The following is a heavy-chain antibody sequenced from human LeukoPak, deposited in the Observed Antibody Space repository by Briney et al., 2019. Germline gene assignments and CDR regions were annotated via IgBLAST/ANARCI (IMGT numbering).Heavy chain of an antibody. D-gene: IGHD3-10*01. V-gene: IGHV3-23*01. J-gene: IGHJ3*02. Sequence: GGPLRLSCAVSGITLSNYGMSWVRQAPGKGLEWVAGLSGSGGGTNYADSVQGRFTISRDNPKNTLYLQMNSLRAEDTAVYYCARDKSGYRDAFDIWGQGTMVTVSS. CDR3: ARDKSGYRDAFDI. CDR1: GITLSNYG. CDR2: LSGSGGGT.